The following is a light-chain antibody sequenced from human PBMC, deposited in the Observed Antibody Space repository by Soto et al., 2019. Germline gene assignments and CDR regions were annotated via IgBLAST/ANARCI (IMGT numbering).Light chain of an antibody. J-gene: IGLJ1*01. CDR3: SSTYARSNVFV. V-gene: IGLV2-14*01. CDR1: NSDVGIYDF. Sequence: QSVLTQPASVSGTPGQSITISCTGSNSDVGIYDFVSWYQHHPGRAPKLIVSEVSHRPSGVSNRFSGSKSGNTASLTISGLQSEDEADYHCSSTYARSNVFVFGTGSKVTVL. CDR2: EVS.